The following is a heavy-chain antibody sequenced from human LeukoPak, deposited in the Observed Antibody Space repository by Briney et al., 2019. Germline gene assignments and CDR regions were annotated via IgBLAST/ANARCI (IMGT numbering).Heavy chain of an antibody. J-gene: IGHJ4*02. V-gene: IGHV3-48*01. CDR3: ARLSDY. CDR1: GFTFSSYS. D-gene: IGHD3-16*02. CDR2: ISSSSSTI. Sequence: GGSLRLSCAASGFTFSSYSMKWVRQAPGKGLEWVSYISSSSSTIYYADSVKGRFTISRDNSKNTLYLQMNSLRAEDTAVYYCARLSDYWGQGTLVTVSS.